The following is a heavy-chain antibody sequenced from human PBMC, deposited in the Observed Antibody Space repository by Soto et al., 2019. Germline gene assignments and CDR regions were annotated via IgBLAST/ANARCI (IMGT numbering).Heavy chain of an antibody. Sequence: EVQLLESGGGLVQPGGSLRLSCAASGFTFSSYAMSWVRQAPGKGLEWVSAISGSGGSTYYAGSVKGRFTISRDNSKNTLYLQMNSLRAEDTAVYYCANALPGGLYYGMDVWGQGTTVTVSS. CDR3: ANALPGGLYYGMDV. CDR1: GFTFSSYA. J-gene: IGHJ6*02. V-gene: IGHV3-23*01. D-gene: IGHD3-10*01. CDR2: ISGSGGST.